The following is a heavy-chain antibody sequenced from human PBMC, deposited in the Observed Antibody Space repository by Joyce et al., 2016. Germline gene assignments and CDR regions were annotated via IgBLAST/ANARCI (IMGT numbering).Heavy chain of an antibody. D-gene: IGHD3-22*01. CDR1: GVTFSGYA. CDR3: AKDTITMIVVVILDY. V-gene: IGHV3-23*01. J-gene: IGHJ4*02. Sequence: EVQLLESGGGLVQPGGSLRRSCAASGVTFSGYAMSWVRQAPGEGLEWVSAISGSGGSTYYADALKGRFTSSRDNSKNTLYLQMNSLRAEDTAVYYCAKDTITMIVVVILDYWGQGTLVTVSS. CDR2: ISGSGGST.